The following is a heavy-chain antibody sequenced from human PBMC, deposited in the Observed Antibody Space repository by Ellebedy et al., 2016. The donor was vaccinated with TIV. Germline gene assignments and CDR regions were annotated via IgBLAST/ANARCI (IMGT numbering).Heavy chain of an antibody. J-gene: IGHJ6*02. V-gene: IGHV4-39*01. CDR2: IYYSGST. CDR3: ARQDAFYYYYGMDV. CDR1: GGSISSSSYY. Sequence: SETLSLXXTVSGGSISSSSYYWGWIRQPPGKGLEWIGSIYYSGSTYYNPSLKSRVTISVDTSKNQFSLKLSSVTAADTAVYYCARQDAFYYYYGMDVWGQGTTVTVSS.